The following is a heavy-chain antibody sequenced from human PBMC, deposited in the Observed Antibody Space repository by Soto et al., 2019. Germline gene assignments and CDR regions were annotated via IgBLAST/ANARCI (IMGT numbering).Heavy chain of an antibody. J-gene: IGHJ6*02. CDR2: IWYDGSDK. D-gene: IGHD3-16*01. CDR3: ARWGEGYSYYGMDV. Sequence: QVQLVESGGGVVQPGRSLRLSCAASGFTFISYGMHWVRQAPGKGLEWVAVIWYDGSDKYYADSVKGRFTISRDNSKNTLYLQMNSLRAEDTAVYYCARWGEGYSYYGMDVWGQGTTVTVSS. CDR1: GFTFISYG. V-gene: IGHV3-33*01.